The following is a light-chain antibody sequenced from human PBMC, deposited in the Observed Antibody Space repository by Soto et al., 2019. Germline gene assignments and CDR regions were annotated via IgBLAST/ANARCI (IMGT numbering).Light chain of an antibody. V-gene: IGLV6-57*04. CDR3: QSYDSSAGSVV. J-gene: IGLJ2*01. Sequence: NFMLTQPHSVSESPGKTVTISCTRSSGSIASNYVQWYQQRPGSAPTTVIYEDNQRPSGVPDRFSGSIDSSSNSASLTISGLKTEDEADYYCQSYDSSAGSVVFGGGTQLTVL. CDR1: SGSIASNY. CDR2: EDN.